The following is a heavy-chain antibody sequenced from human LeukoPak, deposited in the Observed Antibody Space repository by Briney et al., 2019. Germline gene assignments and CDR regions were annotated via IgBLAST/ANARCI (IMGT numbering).Heavy chain of an antibody. CDR3: AGRNYLWGSSGYTGRLGDAFDI. Sequence: PPQTLSLTCAVYGGSFSGYYWSWIRQPPGKGLEWIGEINHSGSTNYNPSLKSRVTIPLDTPKNQFSLNLGAVTAAHTAVYYCAGRNYLWGSSGYTGRLGDAFDIWGQGKMVTVSS. V-gene: IGHV4-34*01. CDR1: GGSFSGYY. CDR2: INHSGST. J-gene: IGHJ3*02. D-gene: IGHD3-16*01.